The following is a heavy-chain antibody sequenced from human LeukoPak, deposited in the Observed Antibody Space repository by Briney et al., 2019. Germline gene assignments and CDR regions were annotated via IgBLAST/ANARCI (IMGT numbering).Heavy chain of an antibody. CDR1: GFTFSSYA. D-gene: IGHD5-18*01. Sequence: PGRSLRLSCAASGFTFSSYAMHWVRQAPGKGLEWVAVISYDGSNKYYADSVKGRFTISRDNSKNTLYLQMNSLRAEDTAVYYCARASLKGYSYGPGAFDIWGQGTMVTVSS. J-gene: IGHJ3*02. V-gene: IGHV3-30*04. CDR3: ARASLKGYSYGPGAFDI. CDR2: ISYDGSNK.